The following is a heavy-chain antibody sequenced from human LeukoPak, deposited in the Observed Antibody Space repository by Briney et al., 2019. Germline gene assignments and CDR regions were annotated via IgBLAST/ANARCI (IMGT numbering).Heavy chain of an antibody. Sequence: GGSLILSCAASGFPVSNTYMSWVRQAPGKGLEWVSIIYSGGNTYYADSVKGRFTISRDNSKNTLYLQMNRLRPEDTAVYYCARGTVTAPDYWGQGTLVTVSS. V-gene: IGHV3-53*01. CDR3: ARGTVTAPDY. D-gene: IGHD2-21*02. CDR2: IYSGGNT. J-gene: IGHJ4*02. CDR1: GFPVSNTY.